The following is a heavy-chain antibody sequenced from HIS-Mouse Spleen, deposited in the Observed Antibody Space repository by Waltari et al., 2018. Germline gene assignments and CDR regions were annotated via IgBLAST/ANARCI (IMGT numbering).Heavy chain of an antibody. D-gene: IGHD7-27*01. V-gene: IGHV3-33*01. Sequence: QVQLVESGGGVVQPGRSLRLSCAASGFTFSSYGMHWVRQAPGKGMEGVAVIWYDGSNKYYADSVKGRFTISRDKSKNTLYLQMNSLRAEDTAVYYCARDLVQTGEGYWGQGTLVTVSS. J-gene: IGHJ4*02. CDR3: ARDLVQTGEGY. CDR2: IWYDGSNK. CDR1: GFTFSSYG.